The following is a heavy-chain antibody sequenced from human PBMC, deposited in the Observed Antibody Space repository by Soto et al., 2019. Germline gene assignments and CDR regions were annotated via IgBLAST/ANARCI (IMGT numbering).Heavy chain of an antibody. V-gene: IGHV4-61*08. J-gene: IGHJ4*02. Sequence: PSETLSLTCTVSGDSISSGDYYWSWIRQPPGKGLEWIGYIYYSGSTNYNPSLKSRVTISVDTSKNQFSLQLTSVTAADTAVYLCARTLSGTTSRFDYWGQGTLVTVSS. CDR1: GDSISSGDYY. CDR2: IYYSGST. D-gene: IGHD1-20*01. CDR3: ARTLSGTTSRFDY.